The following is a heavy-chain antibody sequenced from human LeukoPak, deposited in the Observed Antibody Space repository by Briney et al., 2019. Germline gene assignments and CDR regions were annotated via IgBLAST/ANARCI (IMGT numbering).Heavy chain of an antibody. CDR3: AGPHNYDVLTGTENWFDP. CDR2: IYYSGTT. V-gene: IGHV4-59*05. Sequence: SETLSLTCTVSGGPISSYYWTWIRQPPGKGLEWIGSIYYSGTTYYNPSLKSRVTISVDTSKNQFSLKLSSVTAADTAVYYCAGPHNYDVLTGTENWFDPWGQGTLVTVSS. J-gene: IGHJ5*02. D-gene: IGHD3-9*01. CDR1: GGPISSYY.